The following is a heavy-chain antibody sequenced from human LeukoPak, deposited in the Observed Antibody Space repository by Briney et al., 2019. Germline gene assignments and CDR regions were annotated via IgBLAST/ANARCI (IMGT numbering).Heavy chain of an antibody. Sequence: PSETLSLTCAVYGGSFSGYYWSWIRQPPGKGLEWIGEINHSGSTNYNPSLKSRVTISVDTSKNQFSLKLSSVTAADTAVYYCARGIYNGKYSYGYVLSRNYYYYMDVWGKGTTVTVSS. J-gene: IGHJ6*03. CDR1: GGSFSGYY. CDR2: INHSGST. V-gene: IGHV4-34*01. CDR3: ARGIYNGKYSYGYVLSRNYYYYMDV. D-gene: IGHD5-18*01.